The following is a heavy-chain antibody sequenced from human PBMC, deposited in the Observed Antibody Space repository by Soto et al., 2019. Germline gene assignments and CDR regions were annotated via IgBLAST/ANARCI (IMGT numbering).Heavy chain of an antibody. CDR3: AKEPLLHRSLLVGDRGYFDY. D-gene: IGHD3-16*01. Sequence: EVQLVESGGGLVQPGRSLRLSCAASGFTFDDYAMHWVRQAPGKGLEWVSGISWNSGSIGYADSVKGRFTISRDNAKNSLYLQMNSLRAEDTALYYCAKEPLLHRSLLVGDRGYFDYWGQGTLVTVSS. V-gene: IGHV3-9*01. J-gene: IGHJ4*02. CDR1: GFTFDDYA. CDR2: ISWNSGSI.